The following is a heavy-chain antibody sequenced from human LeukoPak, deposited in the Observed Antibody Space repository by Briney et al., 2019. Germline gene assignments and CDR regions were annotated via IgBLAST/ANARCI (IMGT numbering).Heavy chain of an antibody. D-gene: IGHD6-19*01. CDR3: AKNLPRWLVRGGYYYYGMDV. CDR2: ISGSGGST. CDR1: GFTFSSYA. Sequence: GGSLRLSCAASGFTFSSYAMSWVRQAPGKGLEWVSAISGSGGSTYYADSVKGRFTISRDNSRNTLYLQMNSLRAEDTAVYYCAKNLPRWLVRGGYYYYGMDVWGQGTTVTVSS. V-gene: IGHV3-23*01. J-gene: IGHJ6*02.